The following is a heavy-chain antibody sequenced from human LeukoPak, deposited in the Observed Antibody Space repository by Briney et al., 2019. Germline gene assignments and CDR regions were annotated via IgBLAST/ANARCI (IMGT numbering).Heavy chain of an antibody. D-gene: IGHD3-3*01. J-gene: IGHJ4*02. CDR1: GFTFSSHS. CDR3: ARDPRLEISGMVIDMLDY. V-gene: IGHV3-21*01. Sequence: PGGSLRLSCAASGFTFSSHSMNWVRQAPGKGLEWVSYISSSSSYIYYADSVKGRFAISRDNAKNSLYLQMNSLRAEDSAIYYCARDPRLEISGMVIDMLDYGGQGTLVTVSS. CDR2: ISSSSSYI.